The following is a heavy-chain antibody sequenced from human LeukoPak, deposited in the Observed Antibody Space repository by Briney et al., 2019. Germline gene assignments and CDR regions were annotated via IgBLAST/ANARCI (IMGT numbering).Heavy chain of an antibody. V-gene: IGHV1-18*01. CDR2: ISAYNGNT. D-gene: IGHD1-7*01. J-gene: IGHJ6*02. CDR3: ARDRTISDYYYGMDV. Sequence: ASVKVSCKASGYTFTIYGISWVRQAPGQGLEGMGWISAYNGNTNYAQKLQGRVTMTTDTSTSTAYMELRSLRSDDTAVYYCARDRTISDYYYGMDVWGQGTTVTVSS. CDR1: GYTFTIYG.